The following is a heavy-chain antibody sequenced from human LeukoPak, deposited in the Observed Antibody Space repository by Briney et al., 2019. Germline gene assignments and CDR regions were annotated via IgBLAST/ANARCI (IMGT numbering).Heavy chain of an antibody. D-gene: IGHD1-26*01. V-gene: IGHV1-69*04. J-gene: IGHJ4*02. Sequence: SVKVSCKASGGTFSSYAISWVRQPPGQGLEWMGRIIPILGIANYAQKFQGRVTITADKSTSTAYMELSSLRSEDTAVYYCAREGPYSGSYHGLDYWGQGTLVTVSS. CDR1: GGTFSSYA. CDR3: AREGPYSGSYHGLDY. CDR2: IIPILGIA.